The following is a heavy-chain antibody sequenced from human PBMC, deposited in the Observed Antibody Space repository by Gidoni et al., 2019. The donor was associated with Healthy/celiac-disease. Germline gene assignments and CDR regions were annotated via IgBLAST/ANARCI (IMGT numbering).Heavy chain of an antibody. CDR2: INPSGGST. D-gene: IGHD3-22*01. Sequence: QVQLVQSGAEVKKPGASVKVSCKASGYTLTSYYMHWVRQAPGQGLEWMGIINPSGGSTSYAQKFQGRVTMTRDTSTSTVYMELSSLRSEDTAVYYCARTVAGASYDSSGLPPVFDYWGQGTLVTVSS. V-gene: IGHV1-46*01. CDR1: GYTLTSYY. J-gene: IGHJ4*02. CDR3: ARTVAGASYDSSGLPPVFDY.